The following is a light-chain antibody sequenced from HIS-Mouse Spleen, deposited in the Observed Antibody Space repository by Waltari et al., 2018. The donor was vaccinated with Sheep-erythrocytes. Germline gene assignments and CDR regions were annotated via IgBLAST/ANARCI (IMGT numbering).Light chain of an antibody. CDR2: AAS. CDR3: QQYYSFPLT. Sequence: DIQMTQSPSTLSASVGDRVTITCRASQSISSWLAWYQQKPGKAPELLIYAASTLQSGVPSRFSGSGSGTDFTLTISCLQSEDFATYYCQQYYSFPLTFGGGTKVEIK. J-gene: IGKJ4*01. CDR1: QSISSW. V-gene: IGKV1-5*01.